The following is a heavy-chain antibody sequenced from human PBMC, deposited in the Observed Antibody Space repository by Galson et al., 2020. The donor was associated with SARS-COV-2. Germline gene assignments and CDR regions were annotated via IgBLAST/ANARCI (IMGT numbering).Heavy chain of an antibody. CDR2: LAVASGNT. CDR3: AAPDCSSTSCNDAFDI. D-gene: IGHD2-2*01. V-gene: IGHV1-58*01. CDR1: GFTFTSSA. J-gene: IGHJ3*02. Sequence: SVKVSCKPSGFTFTSSAVQWVRQARAQRLSWLGWLAVASGNTNYAQTFQDRVTITRDMSTSTAYMELSSLRSEDTAVYYCAAPDCSSTSCNDAFDIWGQGTMVTVSS.